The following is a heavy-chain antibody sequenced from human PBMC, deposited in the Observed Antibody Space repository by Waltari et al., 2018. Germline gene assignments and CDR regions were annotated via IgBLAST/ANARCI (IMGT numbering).Heavy chain of an antibody. CDR1: EFTFSSYV. Sequence: QVQLVESGGGVVQPGRSLRLSCAASEFTFSSYVMHWVRQAPGKEREWVEVISYNERNINYEDSLQGRFTISRDNSKKRLYLQMNTLRPEDTAVYYCARDYCDRTNCHGMDVWGQGTTVTVSS. CDR2: ISYNERNI. D-gene: IGHD3-22*01. V-gene: IGHV3-30*04. CDR3: ARDYCDRTNCHGMDV. J-gene: IGHJ6*02.